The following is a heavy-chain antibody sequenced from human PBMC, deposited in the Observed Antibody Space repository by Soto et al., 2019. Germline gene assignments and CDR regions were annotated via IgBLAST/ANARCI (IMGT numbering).Heavy chain of an antibody. J-gene: IGHJ6*02. CDR2: ISWNSGSI. CDR1: GFTLDDYA. V-gene: IGHV3-9*01. Sequence: EVQLVESGGGLVQPGRSLRLSCAASGFTLDDYAMHWVRQAPGKGLEWVSGISWNSGSIGYADSVKGRFTISRDNAKNSLYLQMNSLRAEDTALYYCAKGRAVAVRYYYGMDVWGQGTTVTVSS. D-gene: IGHD6-19*01. CDR3: AKGRAVAVRYYYGMDV.